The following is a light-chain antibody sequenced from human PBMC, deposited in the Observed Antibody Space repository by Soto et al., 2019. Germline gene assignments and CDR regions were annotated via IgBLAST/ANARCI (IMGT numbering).Light chain of an antibody. CDR2: KAT. V-gene: IGKV1-5*03. Sequence: DIQMTQSPSILSASVGDRVTITCRASQRIDTWLAWYQQKPGTDPKLLIYKATILQSGVPSRFSGSGSGTEFTLAISSLQPEDFAVYFCQQYNKWPPVTFGPGTKVDIK. CDR1: QRIDTW. CDR3: QQYNKWPPVT. J-gene: IGKJ3*01.